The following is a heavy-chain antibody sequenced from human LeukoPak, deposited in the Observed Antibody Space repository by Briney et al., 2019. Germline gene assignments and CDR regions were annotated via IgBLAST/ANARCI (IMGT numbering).Heavy chain of an antibody. CDR1: GFTFSSHA. CDR3: VREKYYGSGVPYYAMDV. V-gene: IGHV3-13*01. Sequence: PGGSLRLSCADSGFTFSSHAMHRVPQATGKGLEWVSAIGTAGDTYYPGSVKGRCASSRENAKNSLYLQMNSLRAGDTAVYYCVREKYYGSGVPYYAMDVWGQGTTVTVSS. D-gene: IGHD3-10*01. J-gene: IGHJ6*02. CDR2: IGTAGDT.